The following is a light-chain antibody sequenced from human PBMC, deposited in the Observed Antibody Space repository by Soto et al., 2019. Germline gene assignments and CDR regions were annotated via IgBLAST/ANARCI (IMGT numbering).Light chain of an antibody. CDR3: QSYDNSLSGSEV. V-gene: IGLV1-40*01. CDR2: GNG. Sequence: QSVLTQPPSVSGAPGQRVTISCTGSSSNIGAGHDVHWYQQLPGTAPKLLIYGNGNRPSGVPDRFSGSKSGTSASLAITGLRADDEADYYCQSYDNSLSGSEVFGTGTKVTVL. J-gene: IGLJ1*01. CDR1: SSNIGAGHD.